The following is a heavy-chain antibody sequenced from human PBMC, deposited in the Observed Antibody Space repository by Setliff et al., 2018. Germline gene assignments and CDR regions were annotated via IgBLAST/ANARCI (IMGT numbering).Heavy chain of an antibody. D-gene: IGHD6-19*01. V-gene: IGHV3-48*01. J-gene: IGHJ4*02. CDR2: ISSGSISTT. CDR1: GFTFFSYT. Sequence: PGGSLRLSCTTSGFTFFSYTMNWLRQAPGKGLEWVSYISSGSISTTHYADSVRGRFTISRDNAQDSLYLQMNSLKSEDTGVYFCAKVRSSGWEEPDYWGQGTVVTVSS. CDR3: AKVRSSGWEEPDY.